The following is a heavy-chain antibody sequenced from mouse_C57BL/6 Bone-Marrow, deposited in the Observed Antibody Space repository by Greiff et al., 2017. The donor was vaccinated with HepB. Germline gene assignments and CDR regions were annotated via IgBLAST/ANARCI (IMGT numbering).Heavy chain of an antibody. J-gene: IGHJ1*03. CDR1: GYTFTDYY. Sequence: LVESGASVKMSCKASGYTFTDYYMNWVKQSHGKSLEWIGVINPYNGGTSYNQKFKGKATLTVDKSSSTAYMELNSLTSEDSAVYYCARLLCYSWYFDVWGTGTTVTVSS. CDR2: INPYNGGT. D-gene: IGHD1-1*01. V-gene: IGHV1-19*01. CDR3: ARLLCYSWYFDV.